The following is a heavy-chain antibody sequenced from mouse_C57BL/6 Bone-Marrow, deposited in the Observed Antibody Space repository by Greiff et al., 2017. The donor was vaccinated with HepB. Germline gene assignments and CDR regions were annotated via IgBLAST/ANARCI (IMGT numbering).Heavy chain of an antibody. CDR2: IRSKSNNYAT. D-gene: IGHD4-1*01. CDR3: VSTNWDGYFDY. V-gene: IGHV10-1*01. J-gene: IGHJ2*01. Sequence: EVKLVESGGGLVQPKGSLKLSCAASGFSFNTYAMNWVRQAPGKGLEWVARIRSKSNNYATYYADSVKDRFTISRDDSESMLYLQMNNLKTEDTAMYYCVSTNWDGYFDYWGQGTTLTVSS. CDR1: GFSFNTYA.